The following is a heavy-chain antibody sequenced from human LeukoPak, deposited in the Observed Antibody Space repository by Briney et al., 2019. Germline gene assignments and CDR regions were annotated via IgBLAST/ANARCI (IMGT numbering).Heavy chain of an antibody. CDR2: IYYSGST. V-gene: IGHV4-61*01. CDR1: GGSVSSGSYY. CDR3: ATEIYCGGDCYSDY. D-gene: IGHD2-21*02. Sequence: SETLSLTCTVSGGSVSSGSYYWSWIRQPPGRGLEWIGYIYYSGSTNYNPSLKSRVTISVDTSKHQFSLKLSSVTAADTALYYCATEIYCGGDCYSDYWGQGTLVTVSS. J-gene: IGHJ4*02.